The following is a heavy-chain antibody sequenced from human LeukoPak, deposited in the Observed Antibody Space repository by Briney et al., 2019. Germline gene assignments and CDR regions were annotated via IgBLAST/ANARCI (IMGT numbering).Heavy chain of an antibody. CDR3: AKVKGYGDYLYYFDY. Sequence: PGGSLRLSCAASGFTFSSYAMSWVHQAPGKGLEWVSAISGSGGSTYYADSVKGRFTISRDDSKNTLYLQMNSLRAEDTAVYYCAKVKGYGDYLYYFDYWGQGTLVTVSS. D-gene: IGHD4-17*01. CDR1: GFTFSSYA. CDR2: ISGSGGST. J-gene: IGHJ4*02. V-gene: IGHV3-23*01.